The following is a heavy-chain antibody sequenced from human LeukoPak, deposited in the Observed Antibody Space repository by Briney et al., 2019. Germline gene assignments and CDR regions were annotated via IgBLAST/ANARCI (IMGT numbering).Heavy chain of an antibody. Sequence: SETLSLTCAVYGGSFSGCYWSWIRQPPGKGLEWIGEINHSGSTNYNPSLKSRVTISVDTSKNQFSLKLSSVTAADTAVYYCARGRPSVYWGQGTLVTVSS. CDR1: GGSFSGCY. V-gene: IGHV4-34*01. CDR3: ARGRPSVY. CDR2: INHSGST. J-gene: IGHJ4*02.